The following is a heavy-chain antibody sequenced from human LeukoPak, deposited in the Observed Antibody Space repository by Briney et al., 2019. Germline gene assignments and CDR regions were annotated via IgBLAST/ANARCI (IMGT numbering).Heavy chain of an antibody. J-gene: IGHJ4*02. CDR1: GGSFSGYY. V-gene: IGHV4-31*11. Sequence: SETLSLTCAVYGGSFSGYYWSWIRQHPGKGLEWIGYIYYSGSTYYNPSLKSRVTVSVDTSKNQFSLKLSSVTAADTAVYYCARTARSYFDYWGQGTLVTVSS. CDR3: ARTARSYFDY. CDR2: IYYSGST.